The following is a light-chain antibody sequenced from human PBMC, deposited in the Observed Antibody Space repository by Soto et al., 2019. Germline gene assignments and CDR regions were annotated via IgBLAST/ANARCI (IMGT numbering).Light chain of an antibody. CDR3: SSYAGSNNVV. CDR2: EVS. CDR1: RSDVGGYNY. J-gene: IGLJ2*01. Sequence: QSALTQPPSASGSTGQSVTIACTGTRSDVGGYNYVSWYQQHPGKAPKLMIYEVSKRPSGVPDRFSGSKSGNTASLTVSGLQAEDEADYYCSSYAGSNNVVFGGGTKLTVL. V-gene: IGLV2-8*01.